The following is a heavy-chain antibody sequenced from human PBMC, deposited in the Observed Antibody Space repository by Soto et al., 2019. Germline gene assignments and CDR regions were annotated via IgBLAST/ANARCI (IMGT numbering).Heavy chain of an antibody. CDR2: ISGDGNIT. D-gene: IGHD5-12*01. CDR3: VRDVATNGRSFDS. J-gene: IGHJ4*02. V-gene: IGHV3-74*01. Sequence: EVQLVESGGGLVQPGGCLRLSCAASGFTLRSYWMHWVRQVSGKGLMWVSRISGDGNITTYADSVKGRFTISRDNANNTLYLQMSSLRAEDTALYYCVRDVATNGRSFDSWGQGTLVTVSS. CDR1: GFTLRSYW.